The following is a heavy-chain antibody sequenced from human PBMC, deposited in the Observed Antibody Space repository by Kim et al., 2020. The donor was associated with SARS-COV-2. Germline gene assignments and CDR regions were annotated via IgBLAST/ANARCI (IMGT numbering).Heavy chain of an antibody. D-gene: IGHD3-22*01. CDR3: AKDRYYYDSSGYYGLDY. J-gene: IGHJ4*02. V-gene: IGHV4-59*01. CDR1: GGSISSYY. Sequence: SETLSLTCTVSGGSISSYYWSWIRQPPGKGLEWIGYIYYSGSTNYNPSLKSRVTISVATSKNQFSLKLSSVTAADTAVYYCAKDRYYYDSSGYYGLDYWGQGTLVTVSS. CDR2: IYYSGST.